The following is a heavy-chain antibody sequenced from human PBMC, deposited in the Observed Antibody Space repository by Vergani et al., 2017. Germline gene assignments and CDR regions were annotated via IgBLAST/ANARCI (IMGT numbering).Heavy chain of an antibody. V-gene: IGHV1-18*04. CDR3: ARVTYDSSGWGGYYYYGMDV. CDR1: GYTFTSYG. D-gene: IGHD3-22*01. Sequence: QVQLVQSGAEVKKPGASVKVSCKASGYTFTSYGISWVRQAPGQGLEWMGWISAYNGNTNYAQKLQGRVTMTTDKSTSTAYMELRSLRSDDTAVYYCARVTYDSSGWGGYYYYGMDVWGQGTTVTVSS. CDR2: ISAYNGNT. J-gene: IGHJ6*02.